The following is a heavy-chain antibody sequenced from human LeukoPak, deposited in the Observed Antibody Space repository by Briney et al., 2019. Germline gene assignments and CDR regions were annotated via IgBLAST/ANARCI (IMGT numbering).Heavy chain of an antibody. CDR2: INHSGST. J-gene: IGHJ4*02. Sequence: PSETLSLTCAVYGGSFSGYYWSWIRQPPGKGLEWIGEINHSGSTNYNPSLKSRVTISVDTSKNQFSLKLSSVTAADTAVYYCARGGFGVHYYYDSSGSNDPFDYWGQGTLVTVSS. D-gene: IGHD3-22*01. CDR3: ARGGFGVHYYYDSSGSNDPFDY. V-gene: IGHV4-34*01. CDR1: GGSFSGYY.